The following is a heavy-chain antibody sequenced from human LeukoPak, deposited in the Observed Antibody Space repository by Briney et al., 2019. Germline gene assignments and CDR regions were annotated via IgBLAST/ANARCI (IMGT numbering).Heavy chain of an antibody. CDR3: AREGDAFDV. J-gene: IGHJ3*01. CDR2: MRQDGSEK. V-gene: IGHV3-7*01. Sequence: GGSLRLSCVGSGFTFRTHIISWVRQAPGKGLEWVANMRQDGSEKFYVDSVKGRFTISRDNAKSSLSLHMDSLRAEDTGIYYCAREGDAFDVWGQGTMVTVSS. CDR1: GFTFRTHI.